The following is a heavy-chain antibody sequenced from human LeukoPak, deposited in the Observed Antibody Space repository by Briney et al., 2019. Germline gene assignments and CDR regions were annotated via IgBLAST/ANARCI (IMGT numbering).Heavy chain of an antibody. J-gene: IGHJ6*02. CDR3: ARGQGDYYGSGSFLLYYGMDV. V-gene: IGHV3-53*01. CDR2: IYSGGST. CDR1: GFTVSSNY. Sequence: PGGSLRLSCAASGFTVSSNYMSWVRQAPGKGLEWVSVIYSGGSTYYADSVKGRFTISRDNSKNTLYLQMNSLRAEDTAVYYCARGQGDYYGSGSFLLYYGMDVWGQGTTVTVSS. D-gene: IGHD3-10*01.